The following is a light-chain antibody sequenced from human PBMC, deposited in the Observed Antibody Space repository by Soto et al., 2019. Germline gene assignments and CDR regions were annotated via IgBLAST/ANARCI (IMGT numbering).Light chain of an antibody. CDR1: QSVSDNY. CDR2: GAS. J-gene: IGKJ1*01. CDR3: QQYNNWPT. Sequence: EIVLSQSPGTLSLSPGERATLSCRASQSVSDNYLAWYQQKPGQAPRLVIYGASTRATGIPDRFSGSGSGTEFTLTISSLQSEDFAVYYCQQYNNWPTFGQGTKVDIK. V-gene: IGKV3-15*01.